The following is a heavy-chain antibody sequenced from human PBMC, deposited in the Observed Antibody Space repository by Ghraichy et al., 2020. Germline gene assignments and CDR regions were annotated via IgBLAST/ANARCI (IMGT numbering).Heavy chain of an antibody. CDR3: TTTYYGSGSVY. D-gene: IGHD3-10*01. CDR2: IKSKTDGGTT. V-gene: IGHV3-15*01. Sequence: GALRLSCAASGFTFSNAWMSWVRQAPGKGLEWVGRIKSKTDGGTTDYAAPVKGRFTISRDDSKNTLYLQMNSLKTEDTAVYYCTTTYYGSGSVYWGQGTLVTVSS. J-gene: IGHJ4*02. CDR1: GFTFSNAW.